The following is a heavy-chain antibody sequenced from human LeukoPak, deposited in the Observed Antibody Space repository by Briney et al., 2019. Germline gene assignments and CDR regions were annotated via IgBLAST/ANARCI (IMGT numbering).Heavy chain of an antibody. D-gene: IGHD4-23*01. CDR3: ARHGNPTHYYYYYYMDV. V-gene: IGHV4-39*01. Sequence: SETLSLTCTVSGGSISSSSYYWGWIRQPPGKGLEWIGSIYYSGSTYYNPSLKSRVTISVDTSKNQFSLKLSSVTAADTAVYYCARHGNPTHYYYYYYMDVWGKGTTVTVSS. CDR1: GGSISSSSYY. J-gene: IGHJ6*03. CDR2: IYYSGST.